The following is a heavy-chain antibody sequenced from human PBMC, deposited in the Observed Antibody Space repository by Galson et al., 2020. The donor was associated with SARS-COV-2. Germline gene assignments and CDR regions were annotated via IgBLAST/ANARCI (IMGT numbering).Heavy chain of an antibody. CDR2: ISAFDETNK. CDR3: GRLRLWVGELSDDLDS. V-gene: IGHV3-30*14. J-gene: IGHJ4*02. D-gene: IGHD3-10*01. CDR1: GFSLRTNA. Sequence: GGSLRLSCVVSGFSLRTNAMHWVRQAPGKGLEWIAVISAFDETNKNYADSVKGRFTISRDNSNNTLFLQMNSLREEDTAMYYCGRLRLWVGELSDDLDSWGQGTLVTVSS.